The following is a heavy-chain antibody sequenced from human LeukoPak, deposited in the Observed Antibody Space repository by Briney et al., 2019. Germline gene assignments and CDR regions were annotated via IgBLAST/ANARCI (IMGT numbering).Heavy chain of an antibody. V-gene: IGHV3-30*04. CDR3: TRDAYGMDV. Sequence: GGSLRLSCAASGFTFSSYAINWVRRTPGKGLEWVAVISYDGSSIYYADSVKGRFTISRDNSKNTLYLQMNSLRPEDTAVFYCTRDAYGMDVWGKGTTVTVSS. CDR1: GFTFSSYA. J-gene: IGHJ6*04. CDR2: ISYDGSSI.